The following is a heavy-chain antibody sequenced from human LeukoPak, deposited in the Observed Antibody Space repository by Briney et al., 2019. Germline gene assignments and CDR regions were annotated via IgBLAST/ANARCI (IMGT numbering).Heavy chain of an antibody. CDR2: ISAGGT. CDR1: GFTFSNFA. D-gene: IGHD2-2*02. Sequence: QAGGSLRLSCAASGFTFSNFAMNWVRQAPGEGLEWVSAISAGGTFYADFVKGRFTISRDNSKNTLYLQMNSLRVDDTAVYYCVKGLYTIDYWGQGTLVTVSS. V-gene: IGHV3-23*01. CDR3: VKGLYTIDY. J-gene: IGHJ4*02.